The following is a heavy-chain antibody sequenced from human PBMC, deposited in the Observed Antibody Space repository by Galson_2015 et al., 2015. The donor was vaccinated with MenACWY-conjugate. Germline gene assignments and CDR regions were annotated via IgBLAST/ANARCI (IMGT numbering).Heavy chain of an antibody. CDR3: ARSSGYLIFYFDY. CDR1: GGSVSSGSYY. V-gene: IGHV4-61*01. CDR2: IYYSGST. J-gene: IGHJ4*02. D-gene: IGHD3-22*01. Sequence: ETLSLTCTVSGGSVSSGSYYWSWIRQPPGKGLEWIGYIYYSGSTNYNPSLKSRVTISVDTSKNQFSLKLSSVTAADTAVYYCARSSGYLIFYFDYWGQGTLVTVSS.